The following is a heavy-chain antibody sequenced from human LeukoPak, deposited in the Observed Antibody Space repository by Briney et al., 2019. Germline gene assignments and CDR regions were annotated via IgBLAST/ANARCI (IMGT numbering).Heavy chain of an antibody. Sequence: GESLKISCKGSGYSFTSYWIGWVRQMPGKGLEWMGIIYPGDSDTRYSPSFQGQVTISADKSISTAYLQWSSLKASDTAMYYCARAPTYYYDSSGYGLFDYWGQGTLVTVSS. D-gene: IGHD3-22*01. CDR1: GYSFTSYW. CDR3: ARAPTYYYDSSGYGLFDY. CDR2: IYPGDSDT. V-gene: IGHV5-51*01. J-gene: IGHJ4*02.